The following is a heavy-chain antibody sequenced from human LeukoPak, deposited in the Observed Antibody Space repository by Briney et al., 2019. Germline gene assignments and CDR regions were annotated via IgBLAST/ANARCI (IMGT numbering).Heavy chain of an antibody. CDR1: GGSISSYY. V-gene: IGHV4-59*08. D-gene: IGHD3-22*01. Sequence: SETLSLTCTVSGGSISSYYWSWIRQPPGKGPEWIGYIYSSGSTNYNPSLKSRVTISVDTSKNQFSLKLSSVTAADTALYYCARQGMNSGYFADYWGQGTLVTVSS. J-gene: IGHJ4*02. CDR3: ARQGMNSGYFADY. CDR2: IYSSGST.